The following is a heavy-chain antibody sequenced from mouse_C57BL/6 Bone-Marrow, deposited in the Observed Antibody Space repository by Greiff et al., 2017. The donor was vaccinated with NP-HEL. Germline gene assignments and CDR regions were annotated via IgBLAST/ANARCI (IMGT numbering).Heavy chain of an antibody. CDR3: ARPPLYGSSFAY. CDR2: IDPSDSYT. D-gene: IGHD1-1*01. Sequence: QVQLQQSGAELVKPGASVKLSCKASGYTFTSYWMQWVKQRPGQGLEWIGEIDPSDSYTNYNQKFKGKATLTVDTSSSTAYMQLSSLTSEDSAVYYCARPPLYGSSFAYWGQGTLVTVSA. V-gene: IGHV1-50*01. J-gene: IGHJ3*01. CDR1: GYTFTSYW.